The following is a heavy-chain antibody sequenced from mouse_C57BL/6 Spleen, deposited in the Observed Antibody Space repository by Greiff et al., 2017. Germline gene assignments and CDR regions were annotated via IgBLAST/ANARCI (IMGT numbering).Heavy chain of an antibody. J-gene: IGHJ3*01. CDR2: IDPETGGT. CDR3: TRRVDDAY. Sequence: VQLQQSGAELVRPGASVTLSCKASGYTFTDYEMHWVKQTPVHGLEWIGAIDPETGGTAYNQKFKGKAILTADKSSSTAYMELRSLTSEDSAVYYCTRRVDDAYWGQGTLVTVSA. CDR1: GYTFTDYE. V-gene: IGHV1-15*01. D-gene: IGHD1-1*01.